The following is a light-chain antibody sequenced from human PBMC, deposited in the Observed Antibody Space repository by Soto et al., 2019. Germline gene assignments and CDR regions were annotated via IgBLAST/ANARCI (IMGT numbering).Light chain of an antibody. J-gene: IGKJ1*01. CDR3: QHYSGDRAT. V-gene: IGKV1-5*01. CDR1: QSISSY. CDR2: DVS. Sequence: DIQMTQSPSSLSASVGDRVTITFRASQSISSYLNWYQQKPGKAPKLLIFDVSTLESGVPSKFSGSGSGTEFTLSISSLRPDDFATYYCQHYSGDRATFGQGTKVDIK.